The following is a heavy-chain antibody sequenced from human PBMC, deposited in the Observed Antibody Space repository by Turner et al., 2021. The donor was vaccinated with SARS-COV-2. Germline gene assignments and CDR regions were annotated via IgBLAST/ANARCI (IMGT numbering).Heavy chain of an antibody. Sequence: EVQLVVSGGVRVKPGVSLRLSCAASGFTFSSYNMNWVRQAPGKGLECVSSISSSSTYIYYADSVKGRFTISRDNAKNSLYLQMNSLRAEDTAVYYCAPDCISATCRDYWGQGTLVTVSS. CDR3: APDCISATCRDY. CDR2: ISSSSTYI. J-gene: IGHJ4*02. V-gene: IGHV3-21*01. D-gene: IGHD2-2*01. CDR1: GFTFSSYN.